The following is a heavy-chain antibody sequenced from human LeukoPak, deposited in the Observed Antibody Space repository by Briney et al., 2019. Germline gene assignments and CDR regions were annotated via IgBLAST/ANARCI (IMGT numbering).Heavy chain of an antibody. Sequence: GGSLRLSCGASGFTFGTYAMHWVRQAPGKGLDCVSVISYDGTTKDYADSVKGRFTISRDNSNDTLYLQMNSLRPEDTALYYCARVNTIFGVDIVSLGAEFEFWGQGTLVTVSS. V-gene: IGHV3-30*03. CDR2: ISYDGTTK. D-gene: IGHD3-3*02. CDR1: GFTFGTYA. J-gene: IGHJ4*02. CDR3: ARVNTIFGVDIVSLGAEFEF.